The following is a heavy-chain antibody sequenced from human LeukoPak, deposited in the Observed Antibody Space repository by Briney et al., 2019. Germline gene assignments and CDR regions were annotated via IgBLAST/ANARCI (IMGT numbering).Heavy chain of an antibody. Sequence: PGGSLRLSWAASGFTFDDYGMSWVRQAPGKGLEWVSGINWDGGSTGYADSVKGRFTISRDNAKNSLYLQMNSLRAEDTALYYCARDYGAQGGVDYWGQGTLVTVSS. J-gene: IGHJ4*02. CDR3: ARDYGAQGGVDY. CDR2: INWDGGST. D-gene: IGHD4-17*01. V-gene: IGHV3-20*04. CDR1: GFTFDDYG.